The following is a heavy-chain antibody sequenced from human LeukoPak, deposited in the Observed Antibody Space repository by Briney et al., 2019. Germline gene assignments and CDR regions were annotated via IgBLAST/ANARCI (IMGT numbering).Heavy chain of an antibody. CDR2: ISGSGDST. J-gene: IGHJ2*01. CDR1: GFTFSSYA. D-gene: IGHD2/OR15-2a*01. Sequence: PGGSLRLSCAASGFTFSSYAMNWVRQAPGKGLECISAISGSGDSTHYADSEKGRFTISRDNSKNTLYLQMNSLRAEDTAVYYCARNVSGQYFDIWGRGTLVTVSS. V-gene: IGHV3-23*01. CDR3: ARNVSGQYFDI.